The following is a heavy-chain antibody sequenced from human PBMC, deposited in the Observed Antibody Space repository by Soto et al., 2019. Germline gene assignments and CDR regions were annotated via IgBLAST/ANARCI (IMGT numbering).Heavy chain of an antibody. J-gene: IGHJ4*02. CDR1: GGSISSSSHY. CDR3: ARDSGLEMATISYFDY. V-gene: IGHV4-39*07. Sequence: SETLSLTCTVSGGSISSSSHYWGWIRQPPGKGLEWIGSIYYSGSTYYNPSLKSRVTISVDTSKNQFSLKLSSVTAADTAVYYCARDSGLEMATISYFDYWGQGTLVTVSS. CDR2: IYYSGST. D-gene: IGHD5-12*01.